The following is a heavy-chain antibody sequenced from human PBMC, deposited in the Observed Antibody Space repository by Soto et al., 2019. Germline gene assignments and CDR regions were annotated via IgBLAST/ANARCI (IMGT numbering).Heavy chain of an antibody. CDR3: MRDPCDSTSCPGVY. CDR2: ISAASDSV. V-gene: IGHV3-21*01. CDR1: GLPISTYK. J-gene: IGHJ4*02. Sequence: GGSLRLSCVASGLPISTYKRNWVRQAPGKGLEWVSSISAASDSVYYADSLRGRFTVSRDNAKNSLFLQMSSLRAEDTAFYYCMRDPCDSTSCPGVYWGQGTLVTVSS. D-gene: IGHD3-22*01.